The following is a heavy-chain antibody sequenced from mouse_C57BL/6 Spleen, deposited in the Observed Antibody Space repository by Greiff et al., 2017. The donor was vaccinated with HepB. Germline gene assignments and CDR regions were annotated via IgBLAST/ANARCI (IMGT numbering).Heavy chain of an antibody. V-gene: IGHV1-82*01. CDR2: IYPGDGDT. CDR3: ARRQLRGYFDY. J-gene: IGHJ2*01. Sequence: QVQLKESGPELVKPGASVKISCKASGYAFSSSWMNWVKQRPGKGLEWIGRIYPGDGDTNYNGKFKGKATLTADTSSSTAYMQLSSLTSEDSAVYFCARRQLRGYFDYWGQGTTLTVSS. CDR1: GYAFSSSW. D-gene: IGHD3-2*02.